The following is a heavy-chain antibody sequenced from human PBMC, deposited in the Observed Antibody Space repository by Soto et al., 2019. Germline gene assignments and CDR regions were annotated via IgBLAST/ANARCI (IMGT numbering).Heavy chain of an antibody. J-gene: IGHJ4*02. CDR2: IHNSGAT. Sequence: QVRLQESGPGLVKPSGTLSLTCLVSGGYMSSPNWWTWVRQAPVKGLEWIAEIHNSGATNYSPSLKSRAVISIDKSNNQFSLQLTSVTAADTAVYYCATGSPYYYGSGGMWDSWGRGALVTVSS. V-gene: IGHV4-4*02. D-gene: IGHD3-10*01. CDR1: GGYMSSPNW. CDR3: ATGSPYYYGSGGMWDS.